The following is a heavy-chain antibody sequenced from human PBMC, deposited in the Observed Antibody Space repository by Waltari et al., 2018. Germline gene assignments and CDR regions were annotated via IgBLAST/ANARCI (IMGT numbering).Heavy chain of an antibody. J-gene: IGHJ6*02. D-gene: IGHD2-15*01. V-gene: IGHV3-33*01. CDR2: IWSDGSNK. CDR1: GFTFSTYA. Sequence: QVQLVESGGGVVQPGRSLRLSCAASGFTFSTYAMHWVRQAQGKGLEWVAVIWSDGSNKDYADSVKGRFTISRDNSKNTLYLQMDSLRAEDTAVYYCARVIFYGMDVWGQGTTVTVSS. CDR3: ARVIFYGMDV.